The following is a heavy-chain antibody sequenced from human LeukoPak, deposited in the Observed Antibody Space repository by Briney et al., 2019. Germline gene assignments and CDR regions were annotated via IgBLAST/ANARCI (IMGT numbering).Heavy chain of an antibody. J-gene: IGHJ4*02. D-gene: IGHD3-10*01. CDR3: ARGTWGSGTSPHFDY. Sequence: SETLSLTCTVSGGSISSYYWSWIRQPPGKGLEWLGYIYYSGSTNYNPSLKSRVTISIDPSKNQFSLKLSSVTAADTAVYYCARGTWGSGTSPHFDYWGQGTLVTVSS. CDR1: GGSISSYY. V-gene: IGHV4-59*01. CDR2: IYYSGST.